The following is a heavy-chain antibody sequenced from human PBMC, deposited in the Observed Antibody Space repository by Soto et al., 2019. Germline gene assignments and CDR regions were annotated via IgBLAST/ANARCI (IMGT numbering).Heavy chain of an antibody. CDR3: AMSGYYYDSSGYYSYYFDY. CDR1: GGSISSYY. V-gene: IGHV4-59*01. J-gene: IGHJ4*02. CDR2: IYDSGST. Sequence: SETLSLTCTVSGGSISSYYWNWIRQPPGKGLEWIGYIYDSGSTNYNPSLKSRVTISVDTSKNQFSLKLSSVTAADTAVYYCAMSGYYYDSSGYYSYYFDYWGQGTLVTVSS. D-gene: IGHD3-22*01.